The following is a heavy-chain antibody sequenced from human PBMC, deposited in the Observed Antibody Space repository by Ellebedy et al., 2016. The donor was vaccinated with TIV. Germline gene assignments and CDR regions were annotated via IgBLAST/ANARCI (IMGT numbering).Heavy chain of an antibody. V-gene: IGHV4-34*01. CDR1: GGSFSGYY. Sequence: MPGGSLRLSCAVYGGSFSGYYWSWIRQPPGKGLEWIGEINHSGSTNYNPSLKSRVTVSVDTSKNQFSLKLSSVTAADTAVYYCARGRPRLRWYLDYWGQGTLVTVSS. CDR3: ARGRPRLRWYLDY. CDR2: INHSGST. J-gene: IGHJ4*02. D-gene: IGHD4-23*01.